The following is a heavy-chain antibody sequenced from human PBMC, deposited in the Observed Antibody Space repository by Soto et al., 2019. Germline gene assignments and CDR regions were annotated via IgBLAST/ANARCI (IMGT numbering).Heavy chain of an antibody. CDR3: ARDSSGWNMDAFDI. CDR2: ISAYNGNT. D-gene: IGHD6-19*01. CDR1: GYTFTSYG. V-gene: IGHV1-18*01. J-gene: IGHJ3*02. Sequence: QVQLVQSGAEVKKPGASVKVSCKASGYTFTSYGISWVRQAPGQGLEWMGWISAYNGNTNYAQKLQGRVTMTTDTSRSTAYMERRGLRSDDTAVYYWARDSSGWNMDAFDIWGQGTMVTVSS.